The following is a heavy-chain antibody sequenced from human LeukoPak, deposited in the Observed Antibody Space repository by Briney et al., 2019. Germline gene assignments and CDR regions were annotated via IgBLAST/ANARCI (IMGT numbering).Heavy chain of an antibody. V-gene: IGHV3-74*01. Sequence: HPGGSLRLSCAASGFTFSSYWIHWVRQAPGKGLVWVSRINSDGSRTTYADSVKGRFTISRDNAKNTLYLQMNSLRAEDTAVYYCVRATWSGGYYYDYWGQGTLVTVSS. CDR1: GFTFSSYW. J-gene: IGHJ4*02. CDR3: VRATWSGGYYYDY. CDR2: INSDGSRT. D-gene: IGHD3-22*01.